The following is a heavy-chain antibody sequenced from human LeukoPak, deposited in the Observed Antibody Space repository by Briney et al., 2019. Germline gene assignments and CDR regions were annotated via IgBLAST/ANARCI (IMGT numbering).Heavy chain of an antibody. J-gene: IGHJ5*02. D-gene: IGHD2-15*01. Sequence: GASVKVSCKASGYTFTSYDINWVRQATGQGLEWMGWMNPNSGNTGYAQKLQGRVTMTTDTSTSTAYMELRSLRSDDTAVYYCARVPLLQGLFDPWGQGTLVTVSS. V-gene: IGHV1-8*01. CDR1: GYTFTSYD. CDR2: MNPNSGNT. CDR3: ARVPLLQGLFDP.